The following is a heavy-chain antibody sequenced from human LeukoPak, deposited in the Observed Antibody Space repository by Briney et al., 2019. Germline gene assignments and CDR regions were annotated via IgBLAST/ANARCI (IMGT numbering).Heavy chain of an antibody. J-gene: IGHJ4*02. D-gene: IGHD5-24*01. CDR3: ARDRGGYDPQGFDY. CDR2: IDTSGST. Sequence: SETLSLTCTVSGGSISSGSYYWSWIRQPAGKGLEWIGRIDTSGSTNYNPSLKSRVTISVDTSKNQFSLKLSSVTAADTAVYYCARDRGGYDPQGFDYWGQGTLVTVSS. V-gene: IGHV4-61*02. CDR1: GGSISSGSYY.